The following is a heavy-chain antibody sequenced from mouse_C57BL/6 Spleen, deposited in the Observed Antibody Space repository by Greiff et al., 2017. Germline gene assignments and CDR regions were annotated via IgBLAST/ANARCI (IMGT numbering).Heavy chain of an antibody. CDR1: GYAFSSYW. CDR2: IYPGDGDT. CDR3: ARHDYDVGAMDY. Sequence: QVQLQQSGAELVKPGASVKISCKASGYAFSSYWMNWVKQRPGKGLEWIGQIYPGDGDTNYNGKFKGKATLTADKSSSTAYMQLSSLTSEDSAVYCCARHDYDVGAMDYWGQGTSVTVSS. J-gene: IGHJ4*01. D-gene: IGHD2-4*01. V-gene: IGHV1-80*01.